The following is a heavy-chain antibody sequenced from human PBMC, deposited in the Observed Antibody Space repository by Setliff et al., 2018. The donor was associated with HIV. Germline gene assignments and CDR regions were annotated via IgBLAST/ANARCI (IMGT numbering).Heavy chain of an antibody. CDR3: ARSPGGGRLPYFFDF. D-gene: IGHD2-15*01. Sequence: PSETLSLTCAVYGASFSGYYWAWIRQSPERGLEFVGEINHSGITNYNPSLKSRVTLSQDASKNQFFLKLTSVTAADTAIYYCARSPGGGRLPYFFDFWGQGTLVTVSS. V-gene: IGHV4-34*10. CDR2: INHSGIT. CDR1: GASFSGYY. J-gene: IGHJ4*02.